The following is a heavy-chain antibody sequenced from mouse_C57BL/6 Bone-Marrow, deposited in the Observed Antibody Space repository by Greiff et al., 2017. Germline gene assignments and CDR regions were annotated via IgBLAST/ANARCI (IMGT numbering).Heavy chain of an antibody. CDR2: IYPGSGNT. CDR1: GYSFTSYY. D-gene: IGHD1-1*01. V-gene: IGHV1-66*01. Sequence: VQLQQSGPELVKPGASVKISCKASGYSFTSYYIHWVKQRPGLGLEWIGWIYPGSGNTKYNEKFKGKATLTADTSSSTAYMQLSSLTSEDSAVYYCARCNYGYAMDYWGQGTSVTVSS. J-gene: IGHJ4*01. CDR3: ARCNYGYAMDY.